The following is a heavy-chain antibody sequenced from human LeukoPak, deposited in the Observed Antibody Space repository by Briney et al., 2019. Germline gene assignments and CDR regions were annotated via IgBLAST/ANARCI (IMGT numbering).Heavy chain of an antibody. CDR3: ARDRMPTVVGVGYFDY. J-gene: IGHJ4*02. D-gene: IGHD4-23*01. Sequence: PGGSLRLSCAASGFTFSSYAVHWVRQAPGKGLEWVALISYDGSNKYYADSVKGRFTISRDNSKNTLYLQMDSLRAEDTAVYHCARDRMPTVVGVGYFDYWGQGILVTVSS. V-gene: IGHV3-30*04. CDR2: ISYDGSNK. CDR1: GFTFSSYA.